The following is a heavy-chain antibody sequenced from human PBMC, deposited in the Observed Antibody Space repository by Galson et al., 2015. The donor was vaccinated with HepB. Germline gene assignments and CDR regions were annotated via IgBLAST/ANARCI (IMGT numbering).Heavy chain of an antibody. D-gene: IGHD1-26*01. J-gene: IGHJ4*02. Sequence: SLRLSCAASGFTFSDYYMSWIRQAPGKGLEWVSYISSSSSYTNYADSVKGRFTISRDNAKNSLYLQMNSLRAEDTAVYYCGRAAPSGSYLDYWGQGTLVTVSS. CDR1: GFTFSDYY. V-gene: IGHV3-11*06. CDR2: ISSSSSYT. CDR3: GRAAPSGSYLDY.